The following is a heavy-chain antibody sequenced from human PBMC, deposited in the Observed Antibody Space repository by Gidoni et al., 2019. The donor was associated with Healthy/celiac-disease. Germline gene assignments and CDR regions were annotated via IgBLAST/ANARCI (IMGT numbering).Heavy chain of an antibody. CDR1: GYTFTGYY. D-gene: IGHD3-22*01. J-gene: IGHJ4*02. Sequence: QVQLVQSGSEVKKPGASVKVSCQASGYTFTGYYMHWVRQAPGQGLEWMGWIKTNSGGTNYAQKFQGRVTMTRDTSISTAYMELSRLRSDDTAVYYCASPVSYYYDSSGYLGPFDYWGQGTLVTVSS. CDR3: ASPVSYYYDSSGYLGPFDY. CDR2: IKTNSGGT. V-gene: IGHV1-2*02.